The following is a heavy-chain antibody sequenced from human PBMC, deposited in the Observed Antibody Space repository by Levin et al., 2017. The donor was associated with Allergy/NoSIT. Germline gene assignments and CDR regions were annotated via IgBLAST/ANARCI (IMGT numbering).Heavy chain of an antibody. Sequence: GGSLRLSCAASGFTFSSYSMNWVRQAPGKGLEWVSSISSSSSYIYYADSVKGRFTISRDNAKNSLYLQMNSLRAEDTAVYYCAREWEGDCSSTSCYSPVNYYYYYGMDVWGQGTTVTVSS. V-gene: IGHV3-21*01. CDR3: AREWEGDCSSTSCYSPVNYYYYYGMDV. J-gene: IGHJ6*02. D-gene: IGHD2-2*02. CDR2: ISSSSSYI. CDR1: GFTFSSYS.